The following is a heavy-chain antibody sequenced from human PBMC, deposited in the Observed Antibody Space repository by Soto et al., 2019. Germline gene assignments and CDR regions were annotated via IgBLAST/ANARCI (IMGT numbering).Heavy chain of an antibody. J-gene: IGHJ4*02. V-gene: IGHV1-2*02. CDR2: INPNSGGT. Sequence: ASVKVSCKASGYTFTGYYMHWVRQAPGQGLEWMGWINPNSGGTNYAQKFQGRVTMTRDTSISTAYMELSRLRSDDTAVYYCARGEFDSSGCPDYWGQGTLVTAS. CDR3: ARGEFDSSGCPDY. D-gene: IGHD3-22*01. CDR1: GYTFTGYY.